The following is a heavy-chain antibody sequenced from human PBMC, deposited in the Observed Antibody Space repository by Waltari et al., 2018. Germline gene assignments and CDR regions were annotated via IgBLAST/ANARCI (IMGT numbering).Heavy chain of an antibody. Sequence: LESGGGLIHPGGSLRLSCAASGFMFASNAMSWVRQAPGKGLGWVAGISGRSNGIDYGESVRGRFTIFRDNSENTLYLQMNSLKVEDTATYYCAKFGHGPGTSDSWSNNRFDPWGQGTLVTVSS. D-gene: IGHD3-10*01. CDR1: GFMFASNA. CDR3: AKFGHGPGTSDSWSNNRFDP. J-gene: IGHJ5*02. V-gene: IGHV3-23*01. CDR2: ISGRSNGI.